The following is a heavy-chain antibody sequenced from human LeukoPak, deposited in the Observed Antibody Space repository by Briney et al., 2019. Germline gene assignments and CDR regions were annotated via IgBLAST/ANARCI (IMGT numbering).Heavy chain of an antibody. CDR3: ASCSCSGQLMGYCPPADY. Sequence: GGSLRLSCAGSGFNFSNYWMTWVRQAPGKGLEWVANIKQDGSEKYYVDSVKGRSTISRDNAKNSLYLQMNSLRAEETAVYYCASCSCSGQLMGYCPPADYWGQGTLVTVSS. D-gene: IGHD2-15*01. J-gene: IGHJ4*02. CDR2: IKQDGSEK. CDR1: GFNFSNYW. V-gene: IGHV3-7*01.